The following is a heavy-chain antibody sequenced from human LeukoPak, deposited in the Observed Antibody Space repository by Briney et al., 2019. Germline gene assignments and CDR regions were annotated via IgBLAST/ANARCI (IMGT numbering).Heavy chain of an antibody. CDR1: GFTFSTYW. D-gene: IGHD3-3*01. J-gene: IGHJ4*02. Sequence: PGGSLRLSCAASGFTFSTYWMSWVRQAPGKGLEWVANIKQDGSEKYYVDSVKGRFTIFRDNAKDSLYLQMNSLRAEDTAVYYCARSNYDFWSGYLYYLDYWGQGTLVTVSS. CDR3: ARSNYDFWSGYLYYLDY. CDR2: IKQDGSEK. V-gene: IGHV3-7*01.